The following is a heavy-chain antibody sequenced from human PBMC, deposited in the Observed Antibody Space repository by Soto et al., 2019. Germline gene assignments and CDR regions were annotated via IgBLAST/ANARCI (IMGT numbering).Heavy chain of an antibody. J-gene: IGHJ4*02. D-gene: IGHD3-10*01. CDR2: IYSGGST. V-gene: IGHV3-66*01. CDR3: ARDFYYYGSGTMGGYFDY. Sequence: EVQLVESGGGLVQPGGSLRLSCAASGLTVSSNYMSWVRQAPGKGLEWVSLIYSGGSTYYADSVRGRFTISRDNSKHTLDLQMNSLRDEDTAVYYCARDFYYYGSGTMGGYFDYWGQGTLVTVSS. CDR1: GLTVSSNY.